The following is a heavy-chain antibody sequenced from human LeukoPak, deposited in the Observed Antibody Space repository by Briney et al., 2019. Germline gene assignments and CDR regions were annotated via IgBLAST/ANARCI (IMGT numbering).Heavy chain of an antibody. V-gene: IGHV4-39*07. D-gene: IGHD6-13*01. CDR2: IYYSGST. Sequence: SETLSLTCTVSGGSVSSSSYYWGWIRQPPGKGLEWIGSIYYSGSTYYNPSLKSRVTISVDTSKNQFSLKLSSVTAADTAVYYCARGRWRPRYSSSWSYFDYWGQGTLVTVSS. CDR1: GGSVSSSSYY. CDR3: ARGRWRPRYSSSWSYFDY. J-gene: IGHJ4*02.